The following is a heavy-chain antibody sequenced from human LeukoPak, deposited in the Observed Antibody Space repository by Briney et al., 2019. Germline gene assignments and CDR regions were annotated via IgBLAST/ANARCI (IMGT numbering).Heavy chain of an antibody. D-gene: IGHD3-22*01. V-gene: IGHV3-9*01. J-gene: IGHJ3*02. CDR1: GFTFDDYA. CDR3: AKQGGWHYDSSGYYYVAYAFDI. CDR2: ISWNSGSI. Sequence: PGRSLRLSCAASGFTFDDYAMHWVRQAPGKGLEWVPGISWNSGSIGYADSVKGRFTISRDNAKNSLYLQMNSLRAEDTALYYCAKQGGWHYDSSGYYYVAYAFDIWGQGTMVTVSS.